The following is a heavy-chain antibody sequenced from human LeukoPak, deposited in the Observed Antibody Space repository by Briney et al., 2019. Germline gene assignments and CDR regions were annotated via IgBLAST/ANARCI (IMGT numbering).Heavy chain of an antibody. CDR3: ARFPLIAARPHYYYGMDV. CDR1: GFTFDDYG. D-gene: IGHD6-6*01. V-gene: IGHV3-21*01. CDR2: ISSSSSYI. J-gene: IGHJ6*02. Sequence: GGSLRLSCAASGFTFDDYGMSWVRQAPGKGLEWVSSISSSSSYIYYADSVKGRFTISRDNAKNSLYLQMNSLRAEDTAVYYCARFPLIAARPHYYYGMDVWGQGTTVTVSS.